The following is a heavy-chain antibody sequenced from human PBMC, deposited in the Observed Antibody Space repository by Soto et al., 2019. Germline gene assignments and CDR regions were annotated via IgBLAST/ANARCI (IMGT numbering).Heavy chain of an antibody. Sequence: QHGGSLRLSCAASGFTFDDYAMHWVRQAPGKGLEWVSGISWNSGSIGYADSVKGRFTISRDNAKNSLYLQMNSLRAEDTALYYCAKDRGSDSGGWHGAFDIWGQGTMVTVSS. CDR2: ISWNSGSI. V-gene: IGHV3-9*01. J-gene: IGHJ3*02. CDR1: GFTFDDYA. CDR3: AKDRGSDSGGWHGAFDI. D-gene: IGHD6-19*01.